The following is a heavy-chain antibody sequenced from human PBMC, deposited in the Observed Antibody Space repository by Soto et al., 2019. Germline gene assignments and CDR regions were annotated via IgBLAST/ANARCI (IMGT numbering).Heavy chain of an antibody. CDR2: SRDKGNSYST. CDR1: GFTFSDYY. V-gene: IGHV3-72*01. Sequence: EVHLVESGGGLVQPGGSLRLSCAGSGFTFSDYYIDWVRQAPGKGLEWVGRSRDKGNSYSTDYAAFVKDRFTVSPDASKNSLYLQMNSLKAEATALYYCARSNPGTTSFDYWGQRTLVTVSS. J-gene: IGHJ4*02. D-gene: IGHD1-7*01. CDR3: ARSNPGTTSFDY.